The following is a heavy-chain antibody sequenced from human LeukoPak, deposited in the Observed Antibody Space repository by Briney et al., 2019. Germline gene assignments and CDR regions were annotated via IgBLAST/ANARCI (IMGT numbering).Heavy chain of an antibody. CDR1: GASINNTRYY. J-gene: IGHJ3*01. D-gene: IGHD4-23*01. Sequence: SETLSLACTVSGASINNTRYYWGWIRQPPGKGLEWIGSIYFSGRPYYYNPPLKSRVTISVDTSNNQFSLKVSSVTAADSAVYYCARLTNNGASSVAFDVWGQGTVVTVSS. CDR3: ARLTNNGASSVAFDV. CDR2: IYFSGRPY. V-gene: IGHV4-39*01.